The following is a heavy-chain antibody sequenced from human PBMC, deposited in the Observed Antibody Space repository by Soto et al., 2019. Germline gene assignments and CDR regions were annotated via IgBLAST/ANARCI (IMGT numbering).Heavy chain of an antibody. CDR2: ISGSGGST. CDR1: GFTFSSYA. J-gene: IGHJ4*02. D-gene: IGHD3-22*01. Sequence: EVQLLESGGGLVQPGGSLRLSCAASGFTFSSYAMSWVRQAPGKGLEWVSAISGSGGSTYYADSVKGRFTISRDNSKTTLYLQMNSLRAEDTAVYYCAKDLTPRYYDSSGTERYFDYWGQGTLVTVSS. V-gene: IGHV3-23*01. CDR3: AKDLTPRYYDSSGTERYFDY.